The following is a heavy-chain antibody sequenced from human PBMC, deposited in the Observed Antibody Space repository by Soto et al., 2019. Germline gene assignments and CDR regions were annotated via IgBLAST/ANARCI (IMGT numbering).Heavy chain of an antibody. Sequence: GGSLRLSCATSGFTFSKAWVGWVRQAPGKGLEWVGRIMSKTDGGTTDYAAPVKGRFTISRDDSKSTLYLQMNSLKTEDTAFYYCTTDSGMSPYSFDYWGQGTLVTV. CDR3: TTDSGMSPYSFDY. V-gene: IGHV3-15*01. J-gene: IGHJ4*02. CDR2: IMSKTDGGTT. CDR1: GFTFSKAW. D-gene: IGHD1-26*01.